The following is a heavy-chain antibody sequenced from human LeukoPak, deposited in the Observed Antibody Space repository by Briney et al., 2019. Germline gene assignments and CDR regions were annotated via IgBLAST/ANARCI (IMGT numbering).Heavy chain of an antibody. CDR1: GGSISSSSYY. D-gene: IGHD2-15*01. Sequence: SETLSLTCTVSGGSISSSSYYWSWIRQPPGKGLEWIGEINHSGSTNYNPSLKSRVTISVDTSKNQFSLKLSSVTAADTAVYYCARGAVVVVAASAGEDYYYYGMDVWGQGTTVTVSS. CDR2: INHSGST. CDR3: ARGAVVVVAASAGEDYYYYGMDV. J-gene: IGHJ6*02. V-gene: IGHV4-39*07.